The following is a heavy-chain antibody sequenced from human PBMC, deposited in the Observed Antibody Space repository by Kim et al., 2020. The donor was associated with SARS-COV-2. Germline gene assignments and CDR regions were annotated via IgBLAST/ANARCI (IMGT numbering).Heavy chain of an antibody. D-gene: IGHD3-3*01. V-gene: IGHV1-8*01. CDR1: GYTFTSYD. J-gene: IGHJ6*03. CDR3: ARAQTRITIVGVVIPYYYMGV. Sequence: ASVKVSCKASGYTFTSYDINWVRQATGQGLEWMGWMNPNSGNTGYAQKFQGRVTMTRNTSLSTAYMELSSLRSEDTAVYYCARAQTRITIVGVVIPYYYMGVWGKGATVTVS. CDR2: MNPNSGNT.